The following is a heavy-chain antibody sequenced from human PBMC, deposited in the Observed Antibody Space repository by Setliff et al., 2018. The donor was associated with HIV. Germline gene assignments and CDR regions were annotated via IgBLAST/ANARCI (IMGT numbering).Heavy chain of an antibody. D-gene: IGHD3-10*01. V-gene: IGHV1-69*13. CDR3: ARDREAEGDAFDI. CDR1: GGTFSRDA. Sequence: PSVKVSCKASGGTFSRDAISWVRQAPGQGLEWTGGIISMFGTANYAQKFQGRVTITADESTNTAYMELSSLRSEDTAVYYCARDREAEGDAFDIWGQGTMVTVSS. CDR2: IISMFGTA. J-gene: IGHJ3*02.